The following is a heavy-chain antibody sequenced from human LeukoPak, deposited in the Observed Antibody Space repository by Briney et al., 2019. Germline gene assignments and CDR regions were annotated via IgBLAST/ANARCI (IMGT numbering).Heavy chain of an antibody. J-gene: IGHJ4*02. V-gene: IGHV3-23*01. CDR2: ISGSGGST. CDR1: GFTFSSYA. Sequence: AGGSLRLSCAASGFTFSSYAMSWVRQAPGKGLEWVSAISGSGGSTYYADSVKGRFAISRDDSKNTLYLQMNSLRAEDTAVYYCAKDHGTADSYDSSGYHDNYFDYWGQGTLVTVSS. D-gene: IGHD3-22*01. CDR3: AKDHGTADSYDSSGYHDNYFDY.